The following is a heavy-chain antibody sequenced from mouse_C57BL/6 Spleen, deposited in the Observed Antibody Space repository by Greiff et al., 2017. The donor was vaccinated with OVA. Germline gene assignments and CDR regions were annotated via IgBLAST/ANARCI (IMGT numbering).Heavy chain of an antibody. Sequence: QVQLKQPGAELVKPGASVKLSCKASGYTFTSYWMQWVKQRPGQGLEWIGEIDPSDSYTNYNQKFKGKATLTVDTSSSTAYMQLSSLTSEDSAVYYCASRLSFDYWGQGTTLTVSS. CDR2: IDPSDSYT. J-gene: IGHJ2*01. V-gene: IGHV1-50*01. CDR1: GYTFTSYW. CDR3: ASRLSFDY. D-gene: IGHD1-2*01.